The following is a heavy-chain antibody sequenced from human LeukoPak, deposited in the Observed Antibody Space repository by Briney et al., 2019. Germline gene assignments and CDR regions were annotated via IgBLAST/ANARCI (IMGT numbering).Heavy chain of an antibody. D-gene: IGHD2-2*01. V-gene: IGHV3-21*01. CDR1: GFTFSSYS. J-gene: IGHJ4*02. Sequence: PGGSLRLSCAASGFTFSSYSMNWVRQAPGKGLEWVSSISSSGSYIYYADSVKGRFTISRDNAKNSLYLQMNSLRAEDTAVYYCARDKGRYCSSTSCYFDYWGQGTLVTVSS. CDR3: ARDKGRYCSSTSCYFDY. CDR2: ISSSGSYI.